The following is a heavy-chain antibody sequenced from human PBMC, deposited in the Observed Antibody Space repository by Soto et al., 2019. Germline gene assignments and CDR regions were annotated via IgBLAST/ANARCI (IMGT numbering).Heavy chain of an antibody. Sequence: QVHLVQSGAEVKKPGASVKVSCKGSGYAFTTYGITWVRQAPGQGLEWMGWISAHNGNTNYAQKLQGRVTVTRDTSTSTAYMELRGPRSDATAVYYCARGRDGDYGGQGALVTVSS. V-gene: IGHV1-18*01. CDR1: GYAFTTYG. CDR3: ARGRDGDY. CDR2: ISAHNGNT. J-gene: IGHJ4*02. D-gene: IGHD6-6*01.